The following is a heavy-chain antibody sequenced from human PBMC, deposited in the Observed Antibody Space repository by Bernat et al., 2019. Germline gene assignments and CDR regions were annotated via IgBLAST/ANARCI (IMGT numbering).Heavy chain of an antibody. CDR2: IKSKTDGGTP. Sequence: EVQLVESGGGLVKPGGSLRISCAGSGFTFSNAWMSWVRQAPGKGLEWVGRIKSKTDGGTPDYAAPVKGRFTISRDDSKNTLYLQMNSLKIEDTAVYYCTTFTWAQSDYWGQGTLVTVSS. V-gene: IGHV3-15*01. D-gene: IGHD3-16*01. CDR3: TTFTWAQSDY. CDR1: GFTFSNAW. J-gene: IGHJ4*02.